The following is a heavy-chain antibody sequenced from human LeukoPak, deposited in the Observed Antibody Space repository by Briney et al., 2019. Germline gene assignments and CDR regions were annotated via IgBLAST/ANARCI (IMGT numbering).Heavy chain of an antibody. CDR2: INHGGST. Sequence: SETLSLTCAVYGGSFSGYYWSWIRQPPGKGKEWIGEINHGGSTNYNPSLKSRVTISVDTSKNQFSLKLSSVTAADTAVYYCARGGGYCSSTSCPNTNWFDPWGQGTLVTVSS. CDR3: ARGGGYCSSTSCPNTNWFDP. D-gene: IGHD2-2*01. J-gene: IGHJ5*02. V-gene: IGHV4-34*01. CDR1: GGSFSGYY.